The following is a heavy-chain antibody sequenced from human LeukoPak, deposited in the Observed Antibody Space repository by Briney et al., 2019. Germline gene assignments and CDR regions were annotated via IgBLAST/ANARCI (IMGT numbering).Heavy chain of an antibody. Sequence: GGSLRLSCAASGFTFSGYYMSWIRQAPGKGLEWVSYISSSSSYTNYADSVKGRFTISRDNAKNSLYLQMNSLRAEDTAVYYCARSSSSWLSHLYYYYGMDVWGKGTTVTVSS. D-gene: IGHD6-13*01. CDR1: GFTFSGYY. CDR3: ARSSSSWLSHLYYYYGMDV. CDR2: ISSSSSYT. V-gene: IGHV3-11*06. J-gene: IGHJ6*04.